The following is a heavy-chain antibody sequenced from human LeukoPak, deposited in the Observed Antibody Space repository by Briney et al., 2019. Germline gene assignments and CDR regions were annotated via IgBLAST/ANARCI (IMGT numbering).Heavy chain of an antibody. V-gene: IGHV3-15*01. CDR1: GFTFSNAW. D-gene: IGHD3-22*01. CDR3: TTNYDRSGFYPYYFHY. Sequence: PGGSLRLSCAGSGFTFSNAWMSWVRQAPGKGLEWVGRLKSKTDGGTTDYAAPVKGRFTILRDDSKSTLYLQMNSLKTEDTAVYYCTTNYDRSGFYPYYFHYWGQGTLVTVSS. J-gene: IGHJ4*02. CDR2: LKSKTDGGTT.